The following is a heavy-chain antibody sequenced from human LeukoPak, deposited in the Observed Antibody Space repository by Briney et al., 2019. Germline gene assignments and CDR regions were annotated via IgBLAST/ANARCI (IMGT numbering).Heavy chain of an antibody. D-gene: IGHD3-22*01. V-gene: IGHV4-31*03. Sequence: PSETLSLTCTVSGGSISSGGYYWSWIRQHPGKGLEWIGYIYYSGSTYYNPSLKSRVTISVDTSKNQFSLKLSSVTAADTAVYYCARDTMTVATRAFDIWGQGTMVTVSS. CDR3: ARDTMTVATRAFDI. J-gene: IGHJ3*02. CDR2: IYYSGST. CDR1: GGSISSGGYY.